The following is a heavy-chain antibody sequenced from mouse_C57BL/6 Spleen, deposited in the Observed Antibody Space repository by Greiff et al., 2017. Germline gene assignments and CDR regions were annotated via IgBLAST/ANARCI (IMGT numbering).Heavy chain of an antibody. CDR1: GFTFSDYG. D-gene: IGHD1-1*01. CDR3: ARPYYYGSYWYFDV. CDR2: ISSGSSTI. V-gene: IGHV5-17*01. Sequence: EVQRVESGGGLVKPGGSLKLSCAASGFTFSDYGMHWVRQAPEKGLEWVAYISSGSSTISYADTVKGRFTISRDNAKNALLLQMTSRRSEDTAMYYCARPYYYGSYWYFDVWGTGTTVTVSS. J-gene: IGHJ1*03.